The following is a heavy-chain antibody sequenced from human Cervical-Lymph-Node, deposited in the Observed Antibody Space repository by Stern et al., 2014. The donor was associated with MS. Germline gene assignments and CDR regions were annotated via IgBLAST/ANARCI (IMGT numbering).Heavy chain of an antibody. Sequence: VQLVQSGPGLVGPSETLSLTCTVSGGPISGYYWTWIRQPPGKGLEWIGYIYYSGSTRYNPSLKSRVSTSLDTSKNQFSLKLTSVTAADTAVYYCARSNWDDAPNFEFWGQGTLVTVSS. D-gene: IGHD1-1*01. CDR3: ARSNWDDAPNFEF. CDR1: GGPISGYY. V-gene: IGHV4-59*01. CDR2: IYYSGST. J-gene: IGHJ4*02.